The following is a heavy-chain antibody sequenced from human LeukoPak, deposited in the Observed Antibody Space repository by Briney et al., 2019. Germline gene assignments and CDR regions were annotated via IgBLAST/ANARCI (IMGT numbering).Heavy chain of an antibody. CDR2: IIPIFGIA. CDR1: GGTFSSYA. CDR3: ARGPENDFTFDY. J-gene: IGHJ4*02. Sequence: SVKVSCKSSGGTFSSYAISWVRQAPGQGLEWMGRIIPIFGIANYAQKFQGRVTITADKSTSTAYMELSSLRSEDTAVYYCARGPENDFTFDYWGQGTLVTVSS. D-gene: IGHD2-21*02. V-gene: IGHV1-69*04.